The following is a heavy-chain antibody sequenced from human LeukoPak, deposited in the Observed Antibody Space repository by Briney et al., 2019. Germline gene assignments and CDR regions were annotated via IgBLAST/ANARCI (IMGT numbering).Heavy chain of an antibody. CDR2: INHSEST. D-gene: IGHD1-26*01. CDR3: ARDSGSYYPPNAFDI. Sequence: PSETLSLTCAVYGGSFSGYYWSWIRQPPGKGLEWIGEINHSESTNYNPSLKSRVTISVDTSKNQFSLKLSSVTAADTAVYYCARDSGSYYPPNAFDIWGQGTMVTVSS. V-gene: IGHV4-34*01. J-gene: IGHJ3*02. CDR1: GGSFSGYY.